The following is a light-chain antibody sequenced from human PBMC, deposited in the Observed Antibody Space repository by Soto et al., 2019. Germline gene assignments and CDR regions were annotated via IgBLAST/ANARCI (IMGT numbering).Light chain of an antibody. CDR3: QQYSDSPLT. CDR2: AAS. Sequence: EIVLTQSPGTLSLSPGERATLSCRASQTVRTNYLAWFQHKPGQAPRLLIYAASSRATGIPDRFSGSGSVTDFTLTINRLEPEDFAVYFCQQYSDSPLTFGGGTKVEIK. CDR1: QTVRTNY. V-gene: IGKV3-20*01. J-gene: IGKJ4*01.